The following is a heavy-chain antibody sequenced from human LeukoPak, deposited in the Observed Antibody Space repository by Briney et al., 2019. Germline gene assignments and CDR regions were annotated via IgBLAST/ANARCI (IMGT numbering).Heavy chain of an antibody. D-gene: IGHD2-2*02. Sequence: PSETLSLTCAVYGGSLSGYYWSWIRQPPGKGLEWIGEINHSGSTNYNPSLKSRVTISVDTSKNQFSLKLSSVTAADTAVYYCARGTTGVYCSSTSCYIFDYWGQGNLVTVCS. CDR3: ARGTTGVYCSSTSCYIFDY. CDR2: INHSGST. V-gene: IGHV4-34*01. J-gene: IGHJ4*02. CDR1: GGSLSGYY.